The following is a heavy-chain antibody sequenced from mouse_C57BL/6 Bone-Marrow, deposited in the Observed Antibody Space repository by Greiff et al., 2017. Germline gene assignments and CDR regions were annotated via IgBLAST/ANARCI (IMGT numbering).Heavy chain of an antibody. V-gene: IGHV1-81*01. Sequence: QVQLKQSGAELARPGASVKLSCKASGYTFTSYGISWVKQRTGQGLEWIGEIYPRSGNTYYNEKFKGKATLTADKSSSTADMELRSLTSEDSAVYFWARADYGRGCSYFDVRGTGTTVTVTA. CDR1: GYTFTSYG. CDR3: ARADYGRGCSYFDV. J-gene: IGHJ1*03. CDR2: IYPRSGNT. D-gene: IGHD1-1*01.